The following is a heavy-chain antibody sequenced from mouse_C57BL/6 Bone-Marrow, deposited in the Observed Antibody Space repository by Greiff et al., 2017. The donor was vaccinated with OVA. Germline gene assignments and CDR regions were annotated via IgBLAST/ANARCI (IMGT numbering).Heavy chain of an antibody. CDR2: INPNNGGT. V-gene: IGHV1-18*01. D-gene: IGHD2-5*01. CDR3: ARDYSNYVDWYFDV. J-gene: IGHJ1*03. Sequence: EVQLQQSGPELVKPGASVKIPCKASGYTFTDYNMDWVKQSHGKSLEWIGDINPNNGGTIYNQKFKGKATLTVDKSSSTAYMELRSLTSEDTAVYYCARDYSNYVDWYFDVWGTGTTVTVSS. CDR1: GYTFTDYN.